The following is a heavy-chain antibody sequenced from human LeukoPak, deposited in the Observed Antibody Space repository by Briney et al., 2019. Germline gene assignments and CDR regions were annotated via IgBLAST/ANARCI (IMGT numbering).Heavy chain of an antibody. D-gene: IGHD2-15*01. V-gene: IGHV3-30*04. CDR2: MPYDGSNK. J-gene: IGHJ4*02. CDR1: GFIFRDFA. CDR3: ARDQRGSCDY. Sequence: GRSLRLSCTTSGFIFRDFAMYWVRQAPGRGLQWVALMPYDGSNKYYADSVKDRFTVSRDNYKNTLYLQMNSLRAEDTAVYYCARDQRGSCDYWGQGTLVTVSS.